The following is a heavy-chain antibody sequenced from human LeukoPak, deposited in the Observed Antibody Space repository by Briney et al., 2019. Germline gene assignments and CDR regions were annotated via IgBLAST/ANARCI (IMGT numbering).Heavy chain of an antibody. J-gene: IGHJ4*02. V-gene: IGHV3-11*01. CDR3: ARTLRGDY. CDR2: ISSSANTI. D-gene: IGHD4-17*01. Sequence: GGSLRLSCAASGFTYSEYYMSGIRQAPGKVLELVSYISSSANTIYYASSVKGRFTISSDNATTSLYLQMNSLRAEDTAVYYCARTLRGDYWGQGTLVTVSS. CDR1: GFTYSEYY.